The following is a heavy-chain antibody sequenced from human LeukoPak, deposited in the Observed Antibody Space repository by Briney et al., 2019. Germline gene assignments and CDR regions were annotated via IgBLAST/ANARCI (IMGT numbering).Heavy chain of an antibody. D-gene: IGHD2-2*01. Sequence: GASVKVSCKASRGTFSSYAISWVRQAPGQGLEWMGGIIPIFGTANYAQKFQGSVTITADESTSTAYMELSSLRSEDTAVYYCARDARHRYCSSSSCYRGWLDPWGQGTPVTVSS. CDR1: RGTFSSYA. J-gene: IGHJ5*02. V-gene: IGHV1-69*13. CDR2: IIPIFGTA. CDR3: ARDARHRYCSSSSCYRGWLDP.